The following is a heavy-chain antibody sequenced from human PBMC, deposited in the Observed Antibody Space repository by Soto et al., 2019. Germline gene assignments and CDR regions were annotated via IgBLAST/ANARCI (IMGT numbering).Heavy chain of an antibody. V-gene: IGHV4-34*01. CDR1: GGSFRGYY. D-gene: IGHD3-22*01. CDR3: ARRVITIYGMDV. J-gene: IGHJ6*02. CDR2: INHSGST. Sequence: PSETLSLTCTVYGGSFRGYYLSWIRQPPGKGLEWIGEINHSGSTNYNPSLKSRVTISVDTSKNQFSLKLSSVTAADTAVYYCARRVITIYGMDVWGQGTTVTVSS.